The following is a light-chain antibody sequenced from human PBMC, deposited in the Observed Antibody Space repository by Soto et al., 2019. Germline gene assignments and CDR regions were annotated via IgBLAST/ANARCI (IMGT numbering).Light chain of an antibody. CDR3: QQRSNWLT. Sequence: TQSPSSVSASVGDRVTITCRASQGISSWLAWYQQKPGQAPRLLIYDASNRATGIPARFSGSGSGTDFTLTISSLEPEDFAVYYCQQRSNWLTFGGGTKVDIK. CDR2: DAS. CDR1: QGISSW. V-gene: IGKV3D-11*01. J-gene: IGKJ4*01.